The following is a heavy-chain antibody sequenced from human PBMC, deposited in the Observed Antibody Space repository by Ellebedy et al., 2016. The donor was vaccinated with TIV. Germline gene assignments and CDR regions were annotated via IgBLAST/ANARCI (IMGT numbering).Heavy chain of an antibody. D-gene: IGHD6-19*01. CDR3: AREAGTSGWYSGFQH. V-gene: IGHV3-53*01. Sequence: GESLKISCAVSGFTFSDNYMSWVRQAPGKGLEWVAIIYRSGSTFYPDSAKGRFTISRDNAKNSLYLQMSSLRAEDTAIYYCAREAGTSGWYSGFQHWGQGTLVTVSS. CDR1: GFTFSDNY. J-gene: IGHJ1*01. CDR2: IYRSGST.